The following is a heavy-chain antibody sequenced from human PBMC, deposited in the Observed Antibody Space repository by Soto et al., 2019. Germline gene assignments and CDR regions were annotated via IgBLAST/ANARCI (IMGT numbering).Heavy chain of an antibody. CDR3: ARHYYDSSDYHFVGIDY. CDR1: GGSISSGYYY. Sequence: QVQLQESGPGLVKPSQTLSLTCTVSGGSISSGYYYWAWIRQPPGKVLEYIGYIYYSGSTYYIPYLKGRVTISVDTNKNQFSLKLSSVAAADTAVYYCARHYYDSSDYHFVGIDYWGQGTLVTVSS. CDR2: IYYSGST. V-gene: IGHV4-30-4*01. J-gene: IGHJ4*02. D-gene: IGHD3-22*01.